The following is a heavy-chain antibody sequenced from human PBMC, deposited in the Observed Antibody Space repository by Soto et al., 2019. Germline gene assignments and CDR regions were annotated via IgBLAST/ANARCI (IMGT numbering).Heavy chain of an antibody. D-gene: IGHD6-19*01. Sequence: PSETLSLTCTVSGGSISSSSYYWGWIRQPPGKGLEWIGSIYYSGSTYYNPSLKSRVTISVDTSKNQFSLKLSSVTAADTAVYYCARGACSSAKINWFDPWGQRTLVTVSS. CDR1: GGSISSSSYY. CDR2: IYYSGST. CDR3: ARGACSSAKINWFDP. V-gene: IGHV4-39*01. J-gene: IGHJ5*02.